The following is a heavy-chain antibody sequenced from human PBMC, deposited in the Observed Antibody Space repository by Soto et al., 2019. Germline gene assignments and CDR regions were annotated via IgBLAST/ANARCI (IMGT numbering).Heavy chain of an antibody. D-gene: IGHD6-19*01. Sequence: EVQLVESGGGLVKPGGSLRLSCAASGFTFSSYSMNWVRQAPGKGLEWVSSISSSSSYIYYADSVKGRFTISRDNAKNSLYLEMNGLRAEYTAVYYCARDGAVAGSKDSYYYYGMDVWGQGTTVTVSS. V-gene: IGHV3-21*01. CDR3: ARDGAVAGSKDSYYYYGMDV. CDR2: ISSSSSYI. J-gene: IGHJ6*02. CDR1: GFTFSSYS.